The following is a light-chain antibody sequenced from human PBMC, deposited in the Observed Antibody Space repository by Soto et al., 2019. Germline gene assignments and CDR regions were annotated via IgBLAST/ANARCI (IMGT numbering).Light chain of an antibody. CDR3: ASWDDNLNGGV. V-gene: IGLV1-44*01. J-gene: IGLJ3*02. Sequence: QSVLTQPPSASGTPGQRVTISCSGTSSNIGTYTVNWYQQLPGTAPKLLIYTDYQRPSGVPDRFSGSKSGTSASLAINGLHSDDEADYYCASWDDNLNGGVFGGGTQLTVL. CDR1: SSNIGTYT. CDR2: TDY.